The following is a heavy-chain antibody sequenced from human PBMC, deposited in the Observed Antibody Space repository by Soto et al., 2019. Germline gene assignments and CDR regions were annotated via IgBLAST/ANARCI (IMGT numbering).Heavy chain of an antibody. CDR3: ARAYYDILTGYSNWFDP. V-gene: IGHV4-30-2*01. Sequence: PSETLSLTSAVSGGSISSVGYSWSWIRQPPGKGLEWIGYIYHSGSTYYNPSLKSRVTISVDRSKNQFSLKLSSVTAADTAVYYCARAYYDILTGYSNWFDPWGQGTLVTVSS. CDR2: IYHSGST. D-gene: IGHD3-9*01. J-gene: IGHJ5*02. CDR1: GGSISSVGYS.